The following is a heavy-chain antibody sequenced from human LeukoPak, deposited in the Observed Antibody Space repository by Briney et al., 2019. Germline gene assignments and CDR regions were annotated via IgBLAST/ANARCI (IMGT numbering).Heavy chain of an antibody. CDR1: GGSISSYY. Sequence: KTSETLSLTCTVSGGSISSYYWSWIRQPPGKGLEWIGYIYYSGSTNYNPSLESRVTISVDTSKNQFSLKLSSVTAADTAVYYCARQSKKLVSSLWSGYRSHDAFDIWGQGTMVTVSS. D-gene: IGHD3-3*01. J-gene: IGHJ3*02. CDR3: ARQSKKLVSSLWSGYRSHDAFDI. CDR2: IYYSGST. V-gene: IGHV4-59*01.